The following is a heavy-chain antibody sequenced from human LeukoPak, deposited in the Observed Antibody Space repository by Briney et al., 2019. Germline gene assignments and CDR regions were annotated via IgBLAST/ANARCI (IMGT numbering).Heavy chain of an antibody. CDR1: GGSISSYY. V-gene: IGHV4-59*01. J-gene: IGHJ2*01. CDR3: ARTSSSWSYWYFDL. CDR2: IYYSGST. Sequence: PSETLSLTCTVSGGSISSYYWSWIRQPPGKGLEWIGYIYYSGSTNYNPSLKSRVTISVDTSKNQFSLKLSSVTAADTAVYYCARTSSSWSYWYFDLWGRGTLVTVSS. D-gene: IGHD6-13*01.